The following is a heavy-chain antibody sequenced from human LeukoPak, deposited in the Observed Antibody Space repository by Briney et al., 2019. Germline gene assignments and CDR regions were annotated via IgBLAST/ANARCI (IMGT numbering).Heavy chain of an antibody. Sequence: GGSLRLSCAASGLTFSSYAMSWVRKAPGKGLEWVSAISGSGGSTYYADSVKGRFTISRDNPKNTLYLQMNSLRAEDTAVYYCAKDRTRYYGSGILTFRAWGQGTLVTVSS. D-gene: IGHD3-10*01. J-gene: IGHJ5*02. CDR3: AKDRTRYYGSGILTFRA. CDR2: ISGSGGST. V-gene: IGHV3-23*01. CDR1: GLTFSSYA.